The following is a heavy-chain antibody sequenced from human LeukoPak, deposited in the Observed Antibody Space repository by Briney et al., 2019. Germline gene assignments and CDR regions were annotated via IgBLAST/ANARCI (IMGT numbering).Heavy chain of an antibody. CDR3: ARAIDYGGPNPAFDY. CDR2: IIPILGIA. CDR1: GGTFSSYA. V-gene: IGHV1-69*04. J-gene: IGHJ4*02. D-gene: IGHD4-23*01. Sequence: SVKVSCKASGGTFSSYAISWVRQAPGQGLEWMGRIIPILGIANYAQKFQGRVTITADKSTSTAYMELSSLRSEDTAVYFCARAIDYGGPNPAFDYWGQGTLVTVSS.